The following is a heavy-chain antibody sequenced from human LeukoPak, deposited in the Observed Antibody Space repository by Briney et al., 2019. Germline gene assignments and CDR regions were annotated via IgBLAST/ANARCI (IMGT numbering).Heavy chain of an antibody. V-gene: IGHV4-34*01. D-gene: IGHD6-19*01. CDR3: ARAHSQQSSGWYRRTDVGYYFDY. Sequence: SETLSLTCAVYGGSFSGYYWSWIRQPPGKGLEWIGEINHSGSTNYNPSLKSRVTISVDTSKNQFSLKLSSVTAADTAVYYCARAHSQQSSGWYRRTDVGYYFDYWGQGTLVTVSS. CDR1: GGSFSGYY. CDR2: INHSGST. J-gene: IGHJ4*02.